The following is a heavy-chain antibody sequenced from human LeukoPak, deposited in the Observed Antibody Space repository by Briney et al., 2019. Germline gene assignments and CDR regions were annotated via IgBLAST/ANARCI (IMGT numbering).Heavy chain of an antibody. Sequence: RASETLSLACTVSGGSISSYYWSWIRQPPGRGLEWIGYIYYSGSTNYNPSLKSRVTISVDTSKNQFSLKLSSVIAADTAVYYCARANHYYGSGSYDYWGQGTLVTVSS. V-gene: IGHV4-59*01. CDR3: ARANHYYGSGSYDY. D-gene: IGHD3-10*01. CDR2: IYYSGST. J-gene: IGHJ4*02. CDR1: GGSISSYY.